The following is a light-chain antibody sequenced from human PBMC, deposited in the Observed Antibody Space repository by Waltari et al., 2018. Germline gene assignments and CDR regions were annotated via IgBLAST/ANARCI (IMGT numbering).Light chain of an antibody. CDR3: SSDTSSRSRV. J-gene: IGLJ3*02. CDR1: SGDVGGLKV. V-gene: IGLV2-14*03. Sequence: QSALTQPASVSGSPGQSITISCTGTSGDVGGLKVVSWYQQYAGKAPKLIIFDVSNRPSGVSTRFSGSKSGNTASLTISGLQAEDEAYYVCSSDTSSRSRVFGGGTKVTV. CDR2: DVS.